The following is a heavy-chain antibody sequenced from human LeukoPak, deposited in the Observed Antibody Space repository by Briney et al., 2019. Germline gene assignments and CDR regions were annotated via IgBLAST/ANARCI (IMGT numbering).Heavy chain of an antibody. V-gene: IGHV4-59*01. J-gene: IGHJ2*01. CDR2: IFYSTRT. CDR3: ASSIPSYCSSTICPHYWYFDL. D-gene: IGHD2-2*01. Sequence: SETLSLTCTVSGGSIYTYYWMWLPQPPGKGLVGVGYIFYSTRTNYNPFLKSRVTISVDTSKIQFSVKLSSVTAADTAVYYCASSIPSYCSSTICPHYWYFDLSGRGTLVTVLS. CDR1: GGSIYTYY.